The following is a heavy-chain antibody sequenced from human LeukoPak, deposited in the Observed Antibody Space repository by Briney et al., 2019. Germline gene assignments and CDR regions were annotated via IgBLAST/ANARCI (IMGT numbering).Heavy chain of an antibody. J-gene: IGHJ3*02. CDR3: ARDHRYFDDAFDI. V-gene: IGHV3-7*01. CDR1: GFTFTTYW. D-gene: IGHD3-3*01. Sequence: GGSLRLSCAASGFTFTTYWMSWGRQAPGKGLGWGANINQDGSEKYLVASVKGRFTISRDNAKNPLYLQMNSLRVEDTAVYYCARDHRYFDDAFDIWGQGTMVTVSS. CDR2: INQDGSEK.